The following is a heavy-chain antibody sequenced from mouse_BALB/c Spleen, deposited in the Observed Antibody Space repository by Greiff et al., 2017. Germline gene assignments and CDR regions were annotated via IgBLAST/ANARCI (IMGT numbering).Heavy chain of an antibody. V-gene: IGHV14-3*02. CDR1: GFNIKDTY. J-gene: IGHJ4*01. D-gene: IGHD1-2*01. Sequence: EVKLQESGAELVKPGASVKLSCTASGFNIKDTYMHWVKQRPEQGLEWIGRIDPANGNTKYDPKFQGKATITADTSSNTAYLQLSSLTSEDTAVYYCANGPYAMDYWGQGTSVTVSS. CDR3: ANGPYAMDY. CDR2: IDPANGNT.